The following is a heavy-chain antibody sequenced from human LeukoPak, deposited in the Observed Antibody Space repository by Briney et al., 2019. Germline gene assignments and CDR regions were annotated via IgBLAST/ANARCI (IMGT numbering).Heavy chain of an antibody. CDR2: ISSSSSYI. V-gene: IGHV3-21*01. D-gene: IGHD4-17*01. Sequence: GGSLRLSCAASGFTFSSYSMNWVRQAPGKGLEWVSSISSSSSYIYYADSVKGRFTISRDNAKNSLYLQMNSLRAEDTAVYYCARDDGDTKAFDYWGQGTLVTVSS. CDR3: ARDDGDTKAFDY. CDR1: GFTFSSYS. J-gene: IGHJ4*02.